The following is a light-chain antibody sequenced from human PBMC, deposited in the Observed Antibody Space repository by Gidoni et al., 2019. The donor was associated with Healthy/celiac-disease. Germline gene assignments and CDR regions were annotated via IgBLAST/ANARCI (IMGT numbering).Light chain of an antibody. CDR3: QQYNNWPSLT. CDR2: GAS. Sequence: ELVLTQSPATLSVPPGERATLSCRASQLGSSNLAWYQQKPGQAPRLLIYGASTRATGIPARFSGSGSGTEFTLTISSLQSEDFAVYYCQQYNNWPSLTFGQGTKVEIK. V-gene: IGKV3-15*01. CDR1: QLGSSN. J-gene: IGKJ1*01.